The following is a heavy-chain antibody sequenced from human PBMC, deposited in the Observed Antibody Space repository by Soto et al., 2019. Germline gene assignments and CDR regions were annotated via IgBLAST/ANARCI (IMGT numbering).Heavy chain of an antibody. CDR2: IYYSGST. Sequence: SETLSLTCTVSGGSISSGDYYWSWIRQPPGKGLEWIGYIYYSGSTYYNPSLKSRVTISVDTSKNQFSLKLSSVTAADTAVYYCASSGSGYDRRYYGMDVWGQGTTVTVSS. V-gene: IGHV4-30-4*01. J-gene: IGHJ6*02. CDR3: ASSGSGYDRRYYGMDV. CDR1: GGSISSGDYY. D-gene: IGHD5-12*01.